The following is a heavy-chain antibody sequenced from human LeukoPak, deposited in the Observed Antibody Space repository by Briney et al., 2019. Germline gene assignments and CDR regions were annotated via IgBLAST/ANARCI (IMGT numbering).Heavy chain of an antibody. Sequence: GRSLRLSCAASGFTFSSYAMHWVRQAPGKGLEWVAVISYDGSNKYYADSVKGRFTISRDNSKNTLYLQMNSLRAEDTAVYYCANQWLAGRSQFDYWGQGTLVTVSS. CDR1: GFTFSSYA. V-gene: IGHV3-30*07. D-gene: IGHD6-19*01. CDR2: ISYDGSNK. J-gene: IGHJ4*02. CDR3: ANQWLAGRSQFDY.